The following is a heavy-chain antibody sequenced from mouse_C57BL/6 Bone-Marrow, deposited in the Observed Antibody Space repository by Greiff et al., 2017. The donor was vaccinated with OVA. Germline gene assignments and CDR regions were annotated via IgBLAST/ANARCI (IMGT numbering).Heavy chain of an antibody. Sequence: VQLQQSGAELVKPGASVKISCKASGYTFPDYYINWVKQTPGPGLEWIGKIGTGSGSTYYNEKLKSQATLTADTDTSTAYMQLSSLTSEDYAVYFCARNGYYGDYWGQGTTLTVSS. CDR1: GYTFPDYY. CDR2: IGTGSGST. J-gene: IGHJ2*01. V-gene: IGHV1-77*01. D-gene: IGHD2-3*01. CDR3: ARNGYYGDY.